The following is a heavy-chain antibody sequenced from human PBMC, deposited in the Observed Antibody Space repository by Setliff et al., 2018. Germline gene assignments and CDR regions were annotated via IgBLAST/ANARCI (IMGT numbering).Heavy chain of an antibody. Sequence: PSETLSLTCNVSGGSISSYSWSWIRQAPGKGLEWIGYLYYSGNTNYNPSLKSRVTISIDSSKNQMSLRMTSVTAADTAVYYCARGRYFGSSSYYFPFDYWGLGTLVTVSS. J-gene: IGHJ4*02. D-gene: IGHD3-22*01. CDR3: ARGRYFGSSSYYFPFDY. CDR2: LYYSGNT. V-gene: IGHV4-59*12. CDR1: GGSISSYS.